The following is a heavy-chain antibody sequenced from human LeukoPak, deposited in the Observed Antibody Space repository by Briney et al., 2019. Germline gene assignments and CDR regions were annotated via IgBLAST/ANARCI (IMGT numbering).Heavy chain of an antibody. Sequence: SQTLSLTCALSGDSVSTNGPAWNWIRQSPSRGLEWLGRPYYTSRWYHDYAYFVKSRITIDADTSKNQFSLQLNSVTPDDTAVYYCARGQRYAPLDSWGQGTLVTVSS. CDR3: ARGQRYAPLDS. V-gene: IGHV6-1*01. D-gene: IGHD2-8*01. J-gene: IGHJ4*02. CDR2: PYYTSRWYH. CDR1: GDSVSTNGPA.